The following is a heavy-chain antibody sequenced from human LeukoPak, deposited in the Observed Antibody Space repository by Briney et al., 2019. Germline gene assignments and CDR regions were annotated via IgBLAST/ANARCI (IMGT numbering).Heavy chain of an antibody. CDR2: ISHDGGSE. V-gene: IGHV3-30*03. CDR3: ARDRVAAAGTNWFDP. D-gene: IGHD6-13*01. CDR1: GFTLGNHG. Sequence: PGTSLRLSCVVSGFTLGNHGMHWVRQAPGKGLEWVAMISHDGGSEHYGDSVKGRFTISRDNAKNSLYLQMNSLRAEDTAVYYCARDRVAAAGTNWFDPWGQGTLVTVSS. J-gene: IGHJ5*02.